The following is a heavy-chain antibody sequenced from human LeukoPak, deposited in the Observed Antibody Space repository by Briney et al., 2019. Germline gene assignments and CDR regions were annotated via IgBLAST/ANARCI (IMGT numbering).Heavy chain of an antibody. CDR2: MSYDGSNK. J-gene: IGHJ6*03. V-gene: IGHV3-30*03. Sequence: GRSLRLSCAASGFTFSSYGMHWVRQAPGKGLEWVAVMSYDGSNKYYADSVKGRFTISRDNSKNTLYLQMSSLRSEDTAVYYCARDRGYCSSTSCYTPGRYYIDVWGKGTTVTVSS. CDR3: ARDRGYCSSTSCYTPGRYYIDV. D-gene: IGHD2-2*02. CDR1: GFTFSSYG.